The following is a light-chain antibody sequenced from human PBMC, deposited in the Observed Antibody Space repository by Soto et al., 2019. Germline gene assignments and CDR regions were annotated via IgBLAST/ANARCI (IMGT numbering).Light chain of an antibody. Sequence: EVVLTVSPFTLSLSPGERATLSCRSSQSFRGLLAWYQQKPGHAPRLLIYDAYNRATGIPPRFSGSGSGTDFTLTISSLEPEDSVVYYCQQRHMWPITFGQGTRLEIK. CDR3: QQRHMWPIT. CDR2: DAY. J-gene: IGKJ5*01. V-gene: IGKV3-11*01. CDR1: QSFRGL.